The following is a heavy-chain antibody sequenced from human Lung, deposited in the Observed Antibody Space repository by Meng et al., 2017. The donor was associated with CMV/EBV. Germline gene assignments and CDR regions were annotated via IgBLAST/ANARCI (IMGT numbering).Heavy chain of an antibody. CDR1: GGTIKINSFY. CDR3: ARHFGSGSYPVDY. Sequence: SETLSLXXAVSGGTIKINSFYWAWIRQTPGQGLEWIGSVFYSGSTYYNPSLKSRVTISVDTSKNQFSLNVYSVTAADTAVFYCARHFGSGSYPVDYWGQGXLVTVSS. V-gene: IGHV4-39*01. J-gene: IGHJ4*02. CDR2: VFYSGST. D-gene: IGHD1-26*01.